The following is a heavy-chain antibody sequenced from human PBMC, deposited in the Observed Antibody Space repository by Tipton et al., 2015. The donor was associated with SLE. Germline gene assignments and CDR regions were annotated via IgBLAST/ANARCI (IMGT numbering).Heavy chain of an antibody. J-gene: IGHJ4*02. Sequence: TLSLTCTVSGGSISSGGYYWSWIRQHPGKGLEWIGEIYHSGSTNYNPSLKSRVTISVDTSKNQFSLKLSSVTAADTAVYYCARWIIDGSGSYYYFDYWGQGNLVTVSS. CDR2: IYHSGST. V-gene: IGHV4-61*08. CDR3: ARWIIDGSGSYYYFDY. D-gene: IGHD3-10*01. CDR1: GGSISSGGYY.